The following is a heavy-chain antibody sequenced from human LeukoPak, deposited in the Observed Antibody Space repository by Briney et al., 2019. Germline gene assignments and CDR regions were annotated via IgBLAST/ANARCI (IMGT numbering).Heavy chain of an antibody. CDR1: GYTFTSYD. D-gene: IGHD1-26*01. V-gene: IGHV1-69*13. CDR3: ARVFPHIVGVYNWFDP. CDR2: IIPIFGTA. J-gene: IGHJ5*02. Sequence: SVKVSCKASGYTFTSYDINWVRQAPGQGLEWMGGIIPIFGTANYAQKFQGRVTITADESTSTAYMELSSLRSEDTAVYYCARVFPHIVGVYNWFDPWGQGTLVTVSS.